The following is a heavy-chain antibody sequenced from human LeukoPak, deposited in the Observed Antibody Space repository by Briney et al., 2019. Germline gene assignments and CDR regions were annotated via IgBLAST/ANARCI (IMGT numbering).Heavy chain of an antibody. D-gene: IGHD3-3*01. V-gene: IGHV3-23*01. CDR3: AKAKLRRVTIFGVVYYFDY. CDR2: SGSGGST. Sequence: PGGSLRLSCAASGFTLPNYAMNWVRQAPGKGLEWVSGSGSGGSTYYADSVKGRFTISRDNSKNTLYLQMNSLKAEDTAIYYCAKAKLRRVTIFGVVYYFDYWGQGALVTVSS. CDR1: GFTLPNYA. J-gene: IGHJ4*02.